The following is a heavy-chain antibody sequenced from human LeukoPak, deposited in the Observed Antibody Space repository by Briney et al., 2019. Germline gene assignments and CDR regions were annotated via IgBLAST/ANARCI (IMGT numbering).Heavy chain of an antibody. CDR3: ARDGSGSYKGGWFDP. D-gene: IGHD3-10*01. Sequence: PSETLSLTCTVSGGSISSYYWSWIRQPPGKGLEWIGYIYYSGSTNYNPSLKSRVTISVDTSKNQFSLKLSSVTAADTAMYYCARDGSGSYKGGWFDPWGQGTLVTVSS. CDR1: GGSISSYY. V-gene: IGHV4-59*01. CDR2: IYYSGST. J-gene: IGHJ5*02.